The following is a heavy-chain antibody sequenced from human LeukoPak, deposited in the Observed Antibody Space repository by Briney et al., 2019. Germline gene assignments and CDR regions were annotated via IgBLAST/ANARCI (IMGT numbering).Heavy chain of an antibody. CDR1: GFTFSSYA. Sequence: ARSLRLSCAASGFTFSSYAMHWVRQAPGKGLEWVAVISYDGSNKYYADSVKGRFTISRDNSKNTLYLQMNSLRAEDTAVYYCRSSGYWTLDDAFDIWGQGTMVTVSS. D-gene: IGHD3-22*01. J-gene: IGHJ3*02. CDR2: ISYDGSNK. CDR3: RSSGYWTLDDAFDI. V-gene: IGHV3-30-3*01.